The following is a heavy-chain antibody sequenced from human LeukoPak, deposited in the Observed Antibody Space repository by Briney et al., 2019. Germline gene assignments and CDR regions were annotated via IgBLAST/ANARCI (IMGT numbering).Heavy chain of an antibody. CDR3: ARDGARQLWLYYFDY. J-gene: IGHJ4*02. D-gene: IGHD5-18*01. V-gene: IGHV3-30*03. Sequence: PGGSLRLSCAASGFTFSSYSMNWVRQAPGKGLEWVAVISYDGSNKYYADSVKGRFTISRDNSKNTLYLQMNSLRAEDTAVYYCARDGARQLWLYYFDYWGQGTLVTVSS. CDR2: ISYDGSNK. CDR1: GFTFSSYS.